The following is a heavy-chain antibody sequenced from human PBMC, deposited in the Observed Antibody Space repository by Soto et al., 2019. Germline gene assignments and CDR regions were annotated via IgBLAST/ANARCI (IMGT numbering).Heavy chain of an antibody. CDR1: GGSISSGGYY. J-gene: IGHJ3*02. D-gene: IGHD2-21*01. Sequence: SETLSLTCTVSGGSISSGGYYWSWIRQHPGKGLEWIGYIYYSGSTYYNPSLKSRVTISVDTSKNQFSLKLSSVTAAGTAVYYCARESVRGKDSEAFDIWGQGTMVTVSS. V-gene: IGHV4-31*03. CDR3: ARESVRGKDSEAFDI. CDR2: IYYSGST.